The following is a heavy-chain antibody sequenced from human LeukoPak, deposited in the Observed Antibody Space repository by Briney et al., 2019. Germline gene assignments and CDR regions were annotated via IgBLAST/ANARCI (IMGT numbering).Heavy chain of an antibody. V-gene: IGHV4-34*01. J-gene: IGHJ4*02. CDR2: INHSVST. CDR1: GGSFSAYH. Sequence: MTSETLSLTCAVYGGSFSAYHWSCIRQPPGKGLEWIGEINHSVSTNYNPSLKSRVTISVDTSKSQFSLKLSSVTAADTAVYYCARGRYYYDSSGYPDFDYWGQGTLVTVSS. CDR3: ARGRYYYDSSGYPDFDY. D-gene: IGHD3-22*01.